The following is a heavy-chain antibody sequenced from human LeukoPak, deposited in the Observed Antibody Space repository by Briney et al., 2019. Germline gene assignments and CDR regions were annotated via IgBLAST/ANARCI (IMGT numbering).Heavy chain of an antibody. V-gene: IGHV4-4*07. D-gene: IGHD4-23*01. Sequence: SETLSLTCTVSGGSISTYYWSWIRQPAAKGLEWIGRIYTSGSTNYNPSLKSRVTMSVDTSKNHFSLKLSSVTAADTAVYFCARDFYGGDADAFDIWGQGTMVTVSS. CDR2: IYTSGST. CDR3: ARDFYGGDADAFDI. J-gene: IGHJ3*02. CDR1: GGSISTYY.